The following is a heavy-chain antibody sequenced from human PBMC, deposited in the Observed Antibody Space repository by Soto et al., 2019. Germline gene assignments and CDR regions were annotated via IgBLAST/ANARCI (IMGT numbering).Heavy chain of an antibody. CDR2: ITDSGSDT. D-gene: IGHD2-2*01. CDR1: GFTFNNYA. CDR3: AKLGSSSWSPHYYFDF. V-gene: IGHV3-23*01. Sequence: PGGSLRLSCAASGFTFNNYAMGWVRQAPGKGLEWVSAITDSGSDTYYLDSVKGRFTISRDNSKNTLYPQMNSLRAEDTAIYYCAKLGSSSWSPHYYFDFWGQGTLVTVSS. J-gene: IGHJ4*02.